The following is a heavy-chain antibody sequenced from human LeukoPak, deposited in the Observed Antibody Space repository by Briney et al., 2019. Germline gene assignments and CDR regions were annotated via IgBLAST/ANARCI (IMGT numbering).Heavy chain of an antibody. D-gene: IGHD3-3*01. J-gene: IGHJ5*02. CDR3: ARAPAPYDFWSGYYSSWFDP. CDR2: IYYSGST. V-gene: IGHV4-59*01. Sequence: SETLSLTCTVSGDSISSYYWSWIRQPPGKGLEWIGYIYYSGSTNYNPPLKSRVTISVDTSKNQFSLKLSSVTAADTAVYYCARAPAPYDFWSGYYSSWFDPWGQGTLVTVSS. CDR1: GDSISSYY.